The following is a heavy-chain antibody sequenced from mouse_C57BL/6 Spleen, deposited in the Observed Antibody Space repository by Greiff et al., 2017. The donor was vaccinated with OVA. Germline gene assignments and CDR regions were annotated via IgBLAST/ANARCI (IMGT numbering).Heavy chain of an antibody. CDR3: VQTAQATVSFAY. CDR1: GYAFSSYW. CDR2: IYPGDGDT. D-gene: IGHD3-2*02. J-gene: IGHJ3*01. V-gene: IGHV1-80*01. Sequence: QVQLKESGAELVKPGASVKISCKASGYAFSSYWMNWVKQRPGKGLEWIGQIYPGDGDTNYNGKFKGKATLTADKSSSTAYMQLSSLTSEDSAVYFWVQTAQATVSFAYWGQGTLVTVSA.